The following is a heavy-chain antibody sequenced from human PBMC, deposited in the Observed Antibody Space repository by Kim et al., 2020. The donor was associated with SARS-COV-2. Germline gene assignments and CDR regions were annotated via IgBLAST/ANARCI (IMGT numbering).Heavy chain of an antibody. V-gene: IGHV3-30*18. CDR3: AKGLPFDIVVVTANLDY. CDR2: ISYDGSNK. Sequence: GGSLRLSCAASGFTFSSYGMHWVRQAPGKGLEWVAVISYDGSNKYYADSVKGRFTISRDNSKNTLYLQMNSLRAEDTAVYYCAKGLPFDIVVVTANLDY. CDR1: GFTFSSYG. D-gene: IGHD2-21*02. J-gene: IGHJ4*01.